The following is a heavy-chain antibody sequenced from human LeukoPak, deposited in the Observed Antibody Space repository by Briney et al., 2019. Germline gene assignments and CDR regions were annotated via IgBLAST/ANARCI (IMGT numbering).Heavy chain of an antibody. CDR1: GFTFSSYG. CDR2: IRYDGKNI. V-gene: IGHV3-30*02. Sequence: GSLRLSCAASGFTFSSYGLHWVRQAPGKGLEWVAFIRYDGKNIYYADSVKGRFTISRDNSKNTLYLQMNSLRAEDTAVYFCARGGYYNILTGFRSRILGFDYWGRGTLVTVSS. J-gene: IGHJ4*02. D-gene: IGHD3-9*01. CDR3: ARGGYYNILTGFRSRILGFDY.